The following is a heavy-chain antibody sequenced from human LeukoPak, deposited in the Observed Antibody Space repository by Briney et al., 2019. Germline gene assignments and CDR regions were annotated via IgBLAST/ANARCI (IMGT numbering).Heavy chain of an antibody. CDR2: FYYSGNT. V-gene: IGHV4-31*03. Sequence: SQTLSLTCTVSGGSISRGGYYWSWLRQLPGKGLEWIAYFYYSGNTYYNPSLKSRVTISVDTSKNQFSLKLSSVTAADTAVYYCARGSTPDYYVSSGYYPTHFDYWGQGALVTVSS. J-gene: IGHJ4*02. CDR1: GGSISRGGYY. D-gene: IGHD3-22*01. CDR3: ARGSTPDYYVSSGYYPTHFDY.